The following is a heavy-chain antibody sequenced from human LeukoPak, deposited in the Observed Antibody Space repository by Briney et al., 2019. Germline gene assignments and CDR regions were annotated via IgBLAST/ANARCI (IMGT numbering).Heavy chain of an antibody. J-gene: IGHJ4*02. CDR2: IYYSGST. CDR1: DGSISSYY. CDR3: AGAYYYGSGSSFS. D-gene: IGHD3-10*01. Sequence: SETLSLTCSVSDGSISSYYWSWIRQPPGKGLEWIGYIYYSGSTNYNPSLKSRVTISVDTSKNQFSLKLSSVTAADTAVYYCAGAYYYGSGSSFSWGQGTLVTVSS. V-gene: IGHV4-59*01.